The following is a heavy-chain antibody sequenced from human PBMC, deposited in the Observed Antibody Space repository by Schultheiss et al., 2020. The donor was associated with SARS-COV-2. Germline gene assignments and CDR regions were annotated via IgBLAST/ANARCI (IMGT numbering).Heavy chain of an antibody. D-gene: IGHD2-15*01. CDR2: IKHSGST. Sequence: SQTLSLTCAVYGESFSGYYWRWIRQTPGKGLEWSGEIKHSGSTNYNPSLKSRITISLDTSNNHFSLKLSSVTAADTAVFFCARAVVAASRYFHSWGQGTLVTVSS. J-gene: IGHJ4*02. V-gene: IGHV4-34*01. CDR1: GESFSGYY. CDR3: ARAVVAASRYFHS.